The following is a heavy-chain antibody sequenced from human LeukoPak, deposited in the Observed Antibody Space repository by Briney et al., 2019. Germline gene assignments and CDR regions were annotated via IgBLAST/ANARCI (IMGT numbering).Heavy chain of an antibody. CDR3: AKATDYYDSSGYYHRPDY. J-gene: IGHJ4*02. CDR1: GFTFSSYA. CDR2: ISGSGGST. D-gene: IGHD3-22*01. Sequence: GGSLRLSCAASGFTFSSYAMSWVRQAPGKGLEWVSAISGSGGSTYYTDSVKGRFTISRDNSKNTLYLQMNSLRAEDTAVYYCAKATDYYDSSGYYHRPDYWGQGTLVTVSS. V-gene: IGHV3-23*01.